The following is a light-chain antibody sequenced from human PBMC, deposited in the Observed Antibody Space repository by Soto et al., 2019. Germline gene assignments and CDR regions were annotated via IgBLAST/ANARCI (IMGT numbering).Light chain of an antibody. CDR2: GAS. J-gene: IGKJ1*01. CDR1: QGVSSN. CDR3: QQYYNWRPR. Sequence: EVVMTQSPATLSVSPGDTATLSCGASQGVSSNLAWYQQKSGQAPRLLIYGASTRATGVPARFSGSGSGTEFTLTISRLQSEHFAVYYCQQYYNWRPRFGQGTKVEIK. V-gene: IGKV3-15*01.